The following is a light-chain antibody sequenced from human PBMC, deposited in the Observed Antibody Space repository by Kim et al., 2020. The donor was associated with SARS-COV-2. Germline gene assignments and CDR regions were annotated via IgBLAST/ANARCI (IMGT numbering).Light chain of an antibody. Sequence: DIQMTQSPSSLSASVGDRVTISCRASQNIISDLNWYQQKPGKAPKLLIYAASNLQSAVPSRFSGSGSGTDFTLTISSLQPEDFATYYCQQSYITPLTFGPGTKVDIK. CDR3: QQSYITPLT. V-gene: IGKV1-39*01. CDR1: QNIISD. J-gene: IGKJ3*01. CDR2: AAS.